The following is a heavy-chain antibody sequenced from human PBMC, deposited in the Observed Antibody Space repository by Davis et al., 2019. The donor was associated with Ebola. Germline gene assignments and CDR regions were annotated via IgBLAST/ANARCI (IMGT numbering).Heavy chain of an antibody. J-gene: IGHJ4*02. CDR1: GGSISSGGYS. D-gene: IGHD5-12*01. V-gene: IGHV4-30-2*01. CDR2: IYHSGST. Sequence: SETLSLTCAVSGGSISSGGYSWSWIRQPPGEGLEWIGYIYHSGSTYYNPSLKSRVTISVDTSKNQFSLRLRSVTAADTAVYYCARLDIVATISIQVWGQGTLVTVSS. CDR3: ARLDIVATISIQV.